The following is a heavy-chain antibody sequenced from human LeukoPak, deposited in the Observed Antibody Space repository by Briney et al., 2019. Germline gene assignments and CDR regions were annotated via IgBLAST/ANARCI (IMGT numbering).Heavy chain of an antibody. J-gene: IGHJ4*02. D-gene: IGHD3-9*01. CDR3: ARLYGVYDTLDY. CDR1: GYSFTSYW. V-gene: IGHV5-10-1*01. Sequence: GESLKISCNGSGYSFTSYWISWVRQMPGKGLEWMGRIDPSDSYTNYSPSFQGHVTISADKSISTAYLQWSSLKASDTAMYYCARLYGVYDTLDYWGQGTLVTVSS. CDR2: IDPSDSYT.